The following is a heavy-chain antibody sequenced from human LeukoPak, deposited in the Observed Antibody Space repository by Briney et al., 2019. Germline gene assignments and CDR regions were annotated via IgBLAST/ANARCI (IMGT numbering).Heavy chain of an antibody. CDR2: FYPGGST. J-gene: IGHJ4*02. Sequence: NPSETLSLTCAVSSYSTTSGYYWGWIRQPPGKGLEWIGSFYPGGSTYYNPSLKSRVTISVDTSKNQFSLKLSSVTAADTAVYYCARHRYDPTAFDYWGQGTLVTVSS. D-gene: IGHD5-12*01. V-gene: IGHV4-38-2*01. CDR1: SYSTTSGYY. CDR3: ARHRYDPTAFDY.